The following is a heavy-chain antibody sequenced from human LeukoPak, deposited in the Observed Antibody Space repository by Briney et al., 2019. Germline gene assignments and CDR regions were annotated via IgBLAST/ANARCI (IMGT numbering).Heavy chain of an antibody. CDR3: ARAPIVVVPAAMLYYYGMDV. CDR2: INADNGFT. V-gene: IGHV1-3*01. J-gene: IGHJ6*02. D-gene: IGHD2-2*01. CDR1: GYTFTNFA. Sequence: ASVKVSCKASGYTFTNFAIHWGRLAPGQSLEWMGWINADNGFTKYFQKFQGRVTFSRDTSASIAYMELSSLRSEDTAVYYCARAPIVVVPAAMLYYYGMDVWGQGTTVTVSS.